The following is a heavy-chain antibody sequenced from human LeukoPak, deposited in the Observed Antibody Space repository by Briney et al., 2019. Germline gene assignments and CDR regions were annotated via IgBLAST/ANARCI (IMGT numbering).Heavy chain of an antibody. D-gene: IGHD1-1*01. CDR1: GGSISSYY. CDR3: ARGGTGKANWFDP. Sequence: SDTLSLTCTVSGGSISSYYWSWIRQPPGKGLEWIGYIYYSGSTNYNPSLKSRVTMSVDTSKNQFSLKLNSVTAADTAVYYCARGGTGKANWFDPWGQGTLVTVSS. J-gene: IGHJ5*01. CDR2: IYYSGST. V-gene: IGHV4-59*07.